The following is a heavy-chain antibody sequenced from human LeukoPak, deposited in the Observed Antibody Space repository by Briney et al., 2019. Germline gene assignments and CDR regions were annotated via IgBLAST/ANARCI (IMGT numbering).Heavy chain of an antibody. D-gene: IGHD5-18*01. Sequence: RASVKVSCKASGGTLGTYAVSWVRQAPGQGLEWMGRISPMFGIANYTQKFQGRLTITTDESANTAYMELSSLTSEDTAVYYCARENSWIQPYMDVWGKGTTAIVSS. CDR3: ARENSWIQPYMDV. CDR1: GGTLGTYA. J-gene: IGHJ6*03. CDR2: ISPMFGIA. V-gene: IGHV1-69*05.